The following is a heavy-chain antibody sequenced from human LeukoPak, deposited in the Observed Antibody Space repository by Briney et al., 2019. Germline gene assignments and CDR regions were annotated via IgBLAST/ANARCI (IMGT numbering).Heavy chain of an antibody. Sequence: GRSLRLSCAASGFTFEDYAMHWVRQAPGKGLEWVSGISWNSDYIAYADSVKGRFTISRDSAKNYLYLQVNSLRPEDTALYYCAKPPSSGWYRGDFDTWGQGTMVTVSS. CDR1: GFTFEDYA. CDR3: AKPPSSGWYRGDFDT. CDR2: ISWNSDYI. V-gene: IGHV3-9*01. D-gene: IGHD6-19*01. J-gene: IGHJ3*02.